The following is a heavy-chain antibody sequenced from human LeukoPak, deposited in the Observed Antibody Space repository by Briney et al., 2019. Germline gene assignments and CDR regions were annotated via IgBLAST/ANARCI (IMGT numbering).Heavy chain of an antibody. J-gene: IGHJ4*02. CDR2: IYPADSDT. V-gene: IGHV5-51*01. CDR1: GYNFTTFW. CDR3: ASFHIAGKSYNGLHY. Sequence: PGESLEISCKTSGYNFTTFWIGWVRQLPGKGLEWMGIIYPADSDTRYSPSFQGQVTISADKSIYTAYLHWNSLKASDTAMYYCASFHIAGKSYNGLHYWGQGTLVTVSS. D-gene: IGHD3-10*01.